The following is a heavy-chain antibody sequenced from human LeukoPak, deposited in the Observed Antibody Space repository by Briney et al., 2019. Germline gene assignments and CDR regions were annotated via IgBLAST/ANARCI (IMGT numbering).Heavy chain of an antibody. CDR1: GGSISSYY. J-gene: IGHJ4*02. D-gene: IGHD3-10*01. Sequence: SETLSLTCTVSGGSISSYYWSWIRQPPGKGLEWIGYIYYSGSTNYNPSLKSRVTISVDTSKNQFSLKLSSVTAADTAVYYCARVSPMVRGVIDYWGQGTLVTVSS. V-gene: IGHV4-59*01. CDR2: IYYSGST. CDR3: ARVSPMVRGVIDY.